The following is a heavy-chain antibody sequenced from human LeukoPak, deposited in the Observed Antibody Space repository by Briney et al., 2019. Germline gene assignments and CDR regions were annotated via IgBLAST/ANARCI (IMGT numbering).Heavy chain of an antibody. J-gene: IGHJ4*02. CDR2: IYPGPGAGPGGSNP. Sequence: HGESLKIPCKGSGYSFTSYWIGWVRQMPGKGLEWMGIIYPGPGAGPGGSNPIYSPSFQGQVTISADKSITTAYLQWSSLKASDTAMYYCARHSTRPNWYSPIDYWGQGTLVTVSS. CDR1: GYSFTSYW. V-gene: IGHV5-51*01. D-gene: IGHD2-21*01. CDR3: ARHSTRPNWYSPIDY.